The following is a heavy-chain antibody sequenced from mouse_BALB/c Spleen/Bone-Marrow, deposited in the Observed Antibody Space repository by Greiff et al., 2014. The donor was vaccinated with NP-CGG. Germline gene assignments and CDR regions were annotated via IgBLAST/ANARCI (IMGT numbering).Heavy chain of an antibody. CDR1: GYTFTSCY. V-gene: IGHV1S56*01. Sequence: ESGPELVKPGASVRISCKASGYTFTSCYIHWVKQRPGQGLEWIGWIYPGNVNTKYNEKFKGKATLTADKSSSTAYMQLSSLTSEDSAVYFCARSLSRYAMDYWGQGTSVTVSS. J-gene: IGHJ4*01. CDR3: ARSLSRYAMDY. CDR2: IYPGNVNT. D-gene: IGHD6-2*01.